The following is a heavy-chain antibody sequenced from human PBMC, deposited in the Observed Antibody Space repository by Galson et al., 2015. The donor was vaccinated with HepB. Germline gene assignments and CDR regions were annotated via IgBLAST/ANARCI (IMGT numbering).Heavy chain of an antibody. CDR3: ARRGESGRLCAFDL. V-gene: IGHV5-51*01. CDR1: GATFTNYW. D-gene: IGHD1-26*01. CDR2: IYPGDSDT. Sequence: TVSCKGSGATFTNYWIAWVRQMPGKGLEWMGIIYPGDSDTRYSQSSQGHVTISADKSISTAYLQWSGLKASDSAMCYCARRGESGRLCAFDLWRQGTMVTVS. J-gene: IGHJ3*01.